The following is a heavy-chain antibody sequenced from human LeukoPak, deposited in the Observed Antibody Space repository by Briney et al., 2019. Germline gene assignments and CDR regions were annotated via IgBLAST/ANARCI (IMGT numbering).Heavy chain of an antibody. J-gene: IGHJ4*02. CDR2: ISGGGGST. CDR1: GFTFSNFA. D-gene: IGHD3-10*01. V-gene: IGHV3-23*01. Sequence: GGSLRLSCAASGFTFSNFAMSWVRQAPGKGLEWVSTISGGGGSTYFADSVKGRFTISRDSSKNMLYLQMDSLRAEDTAVYYCAKDTITMVRGVASYYFDYWGQGTLVTVSS. CDR3: AKDTITMVRGVASYYFDY.